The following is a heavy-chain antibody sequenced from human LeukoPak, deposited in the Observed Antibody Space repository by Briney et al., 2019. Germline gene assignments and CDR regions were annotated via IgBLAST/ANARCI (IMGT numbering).Heavy chain of an antibody. D-gene: IGHD5-24*01. J-gene: IGHJ4*02. CDR2: ISGDGGST. Sequence: GRSLRLSCAASGFTFEDYAMHWVSQTPGKGLEWVSLISGDGGSTYYADSVKGRFTISRDNSKNSLYLQMNSLRTEDTALYYCAKIGSTIGGYWGQGTLVTVSS. CDR1: GFTFEDYA. CDR3: AKIGSTIGGY. V-gene: IGHV3-43*02.